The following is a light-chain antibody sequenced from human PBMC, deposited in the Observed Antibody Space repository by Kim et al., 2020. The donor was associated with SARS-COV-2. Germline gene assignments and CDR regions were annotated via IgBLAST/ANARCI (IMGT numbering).Light chain of an antibody. Sequence: PGQSVTISCTGTSSDVGGYNYVSWYQQHPGKAPKLMIYDVSKRPSGVPDRFSGSKSDNTASLTISGLQAEDEADYYFCSYADTSVVFGGGTQLTVL. CDR1: SSDVGGYNY. CDR2: DVS. V-gene: IGLV2-11*03. J-gene: IGLJ2*01. CDR3: CSYADTSVV.